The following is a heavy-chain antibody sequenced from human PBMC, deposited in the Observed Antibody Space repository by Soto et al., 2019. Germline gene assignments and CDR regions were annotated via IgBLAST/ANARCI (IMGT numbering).Heavy chain of an antibody. CDR2: ISYDGSNK. Sequence: GGSLRLSCAASGFTFSSYAMHWVRQAPGKGLEWVAVISYDGSNKYYADSVKGRFTISRDNSKNTLYLQMNSLRAEDTAVYYCARGTRGCGFYGMDVWGQGTTVTVSS. CDR3: ARGTRGCGFYGMDV. D-gene: IGHD5-18*01. CDR1: GFTFSSYA. J-gene: IGHJ6*02. V-gene: IGHV3-30-3*01.